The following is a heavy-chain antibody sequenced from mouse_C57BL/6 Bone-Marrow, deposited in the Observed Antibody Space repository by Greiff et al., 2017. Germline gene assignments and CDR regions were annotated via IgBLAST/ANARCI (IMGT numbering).Heavy chain of an antibody. D-gene: IGHD1-1*01. CDR2: IDPSDSET. CDR1: GYTFTSYW. Sequence: QVQLQQPGAELVRPGSSVKLSCKASGYTFTSYWMHWVKQRPIQGLEWIGNIDPSDSETHYNQKFKDKATLTVDKSSSTAYMRLSSLTSEDSAVYYCEKTHYYGSSYGGYAMDYWGQGTSVTVSS. V-gene: IGHV1-52*01. J-gene: IGHJ4*01. CDR3: EKTHYYGSSYGGYAMDY.